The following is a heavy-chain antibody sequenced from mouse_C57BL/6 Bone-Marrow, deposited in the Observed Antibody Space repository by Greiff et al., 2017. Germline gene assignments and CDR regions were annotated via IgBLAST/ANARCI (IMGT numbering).Heavy chain of an antibody. CDR3: ARYYYGSSAWFAY. Sequence: QVQLKQPGAELVKPGASVKLSCKASGYTFTSYWMHWVKQRPGQGLEWIGMIHPNSGSTNYNENFKSKATLTVDKSSSTAYMQLSSLTSEDSAVYYCARYYYGSSAWFAYWGQGTLVTVSA. V-gene: IGHV1-64*01. CDR2: IHPNSGST. CDR1: GYTFTSYW. D-gene: IGHD1-1*01. J-gene: IGHJ3*01.